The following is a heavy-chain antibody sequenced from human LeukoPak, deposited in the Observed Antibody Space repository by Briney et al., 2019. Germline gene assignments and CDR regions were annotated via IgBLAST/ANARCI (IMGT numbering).Heavy chain of an antibody. Sequence: GGSLRLSCAASGFTFSTYWMHWVRQVPGKGLLWVSRISTDGSTITYADSVQGRFTISRDNAKTTLYLQMNSLRADDTAIYYCARDPYNGNYGDSYYYYMDVWGKGTTVTISS. CDR1: GFTFSTYW. CDR2: ISTDGSTI. V-gene: IGHV3-74*01. CDR3: ARDPYNGNYGDSYYYYMDV. D-gene: IGHD1-26*01. J-gene: IGHJ6*03.